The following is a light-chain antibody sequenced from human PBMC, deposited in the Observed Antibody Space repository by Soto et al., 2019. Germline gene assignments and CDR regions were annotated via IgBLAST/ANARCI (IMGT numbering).Light chain of an antibody. CDR1: SSNIGAGYD. CDR3: QCYDSSLSGSV. Sequence: QAVVTQPPSVSGAPGQRVTISCTGSSSNIGAGYDVHWYQQLPGTAPKLLIYGNSNRPSGVPDRFSGSKSGTSASLAITGLQAEDEADYYCQCYDSSLSGSVFGGGTQLTVL. J-gene: IGLJ2*01. CDR2: GNS. V-gene: IGLV1-40*01.